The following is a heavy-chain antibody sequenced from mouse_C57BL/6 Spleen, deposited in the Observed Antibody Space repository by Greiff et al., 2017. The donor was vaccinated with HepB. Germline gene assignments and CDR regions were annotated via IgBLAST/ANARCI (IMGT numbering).Heavy chain of an antibody. Sequence: EVKLQQSGGGLVQPGGSLSLSCAASGFTFTDYYMSWVRQPPGKALEWLGFIRNKANGYTTEYSASVKGRFTISRDNSQSILYLQMNALRAEDSATYYCARYKGDPYAMDYWGQGTSVTVSS. CDR3: ARYKGDPYAMDY. CDR1: GFTFTDYY. CDR2: IRNKANGYTT. V-gene: IGHV7-3*01. J-gene: IGHJ4*01.